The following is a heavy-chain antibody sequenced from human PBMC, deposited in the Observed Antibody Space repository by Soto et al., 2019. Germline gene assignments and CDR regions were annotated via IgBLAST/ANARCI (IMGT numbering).Heavy chain of an antibody. J-gene: IGHJ5*02. D-gene: IGHD6-19*01. Sequence: KESGPTLVKPTQTLTLTCIFSGFSLRTSGVGVGRIRQPPGKALEWLGFIYWNDDKRYSPSLKSRLTITKDTSKNQVVLTMTNMDPVDTATYYCAKSGSSGWYGWFDPWGQGTLVTVSS. V-gene: IGHV2-5*01. CDR1: GFSLRTSGVG. CDR2: IYWNDDK. CDR3: AKSGSSGWYGWFDP.